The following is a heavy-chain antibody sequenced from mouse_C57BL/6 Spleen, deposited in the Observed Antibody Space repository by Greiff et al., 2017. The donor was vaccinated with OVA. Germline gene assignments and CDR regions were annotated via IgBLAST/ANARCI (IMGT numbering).Heavy chain of an antibody. V-gene: IGHV1-15*01. Sequence: QVQLQQSGAELVRPGASVTLSCKASGYTFTDYEMHWVKQTPVHGLEWIGAIDPETGGTAYNQKFKGKAILTADKSSSTAYMELRSLTSEDSAVYYCTRWPVITTVVAPYWGQGTLVTVSA. D-gene: IGHD1-1*01. CDR2: IDPETGGT. J-gene: IGHJ3*01. CDR1: GYTFTDYE. CDR3: TRWPVITTVVAPY.